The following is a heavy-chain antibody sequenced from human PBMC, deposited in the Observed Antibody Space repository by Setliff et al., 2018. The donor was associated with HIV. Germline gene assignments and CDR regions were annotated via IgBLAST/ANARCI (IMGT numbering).Heavy chain of an antibody. CDR1: GGSISSHY. V-gene: IGHV4-59*11. CDR3: ARVEATVRGATYGMDV. Sequence: SETLSLTCTVSGGSISSHYWSWIRQAPGKGLEWIGTMYFRGNARNSPSLKSRVTISVDTSKNQLSLNLTSVTAADTAVYYCARVEATVRGATYGMDVWGQGTTVTVSS. J-gene: IGHJ6*02. D-gene: IGHD3-10*01. CDR2: MYFRGNA.